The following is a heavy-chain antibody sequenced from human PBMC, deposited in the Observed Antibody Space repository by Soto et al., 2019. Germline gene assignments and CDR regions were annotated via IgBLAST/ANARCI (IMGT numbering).Heavy chain of an antibody. Sequence: GGSLRLSCAASGFTFDDYSMHWVRQAPGKGLEWVSGISWNSGSIGYADSVKGRFTISRDNAKNSLYLQMNSLRAEDTALYYCAKADGSGSYYHGNAFDYWGQGTLVTVSS. CDR2: ISWNSGSI. V-gene: IGHV3-9*01. J-gene: IGHJ4*02. D-gene: IGHD3-10*01. CDR3: AKADGSGSYYHGNAFDY. CDR1: GFTFDDYS.